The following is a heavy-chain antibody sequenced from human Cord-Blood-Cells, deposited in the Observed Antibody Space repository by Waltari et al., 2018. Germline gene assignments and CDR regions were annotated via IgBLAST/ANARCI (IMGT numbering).Heavy chain of an antibody. D-gene: IGHD6-13*01. CDR1: GGSFSGYY. CDR2: INHNGRT. J-gene: IGHJ4*02. V-gene: IGHV4-34*01. Sequence: QVQLQQWGAGLLKPSETLSLTCAVYGGSFSGYYWSWIREPPGEGLEWIGEINHNGRTKYNPSLKRRVTISVDTSKNQFSLKRSSVTAADTAVYYCARVRGKQQSFNYWGQGTLVTVSS. CDR3: ARVRGKQQSFNY.